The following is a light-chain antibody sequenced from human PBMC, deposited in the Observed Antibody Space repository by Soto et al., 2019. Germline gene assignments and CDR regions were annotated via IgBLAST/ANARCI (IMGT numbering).Light chain of an antibody. Sequence: EIVLTQSPGTLSLSPGEGATLSCRASQSVSSSYFAWYQQKPGQDPRLLIYGPSRRATGIPDRFSGNGSGTDFNLTISRLEAEDFAEYYCPPYGNFMWTCGQATKVEIK. CDR2: GPS. CDR1: QSVSSSY. CDR3: PPYGNFMWT. J-gene: IGKJ1*01. V-gene: IGKV3-20*01.